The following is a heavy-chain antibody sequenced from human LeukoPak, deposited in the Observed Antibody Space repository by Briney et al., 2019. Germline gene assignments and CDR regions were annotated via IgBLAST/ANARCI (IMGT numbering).Heavy chain of an antibody. V-gene: IGHV4-31*03. CDR1: GGSISSGGYY. CDR2: IYYSGST. Sequence: SETLPLTCTVSGGSISSGGYYWSWIRQHPGKGLEWIGYIYYSGSTYYNPSLKSRVTISVDTSKNQFSPKLSSVTAADTAVYYCARETRSTVTGKHYGMDVWGQGTTVTVSS. CDR3: ARETRSTVTGKHYGMDV. D-gene: IGHD4-17*01. J-gene: IGHJ6*02.